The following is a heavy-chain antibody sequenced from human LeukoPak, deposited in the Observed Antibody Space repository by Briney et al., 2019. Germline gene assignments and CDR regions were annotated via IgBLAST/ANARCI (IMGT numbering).Heavy chain of an antibody. CDR2: ISAYNGNT. V-gene: IGHV1-18*01. CDR1: GGTFSSYA. Sequence: ASVKVSCKASGGTFSSYAISWVRQAPGQGLEWMGWISAYNGNTNYAQKLQGRVTMTTDTSTSTAYMELRSLRSDDTAVYYCARDSHSSGWYRYYYYYMDVWGKGTTVTVSS. D-gene: IGHD6-19*01. J-gene: IGHJ6*03. CDR3: ARDSHSSGWYRYYYYYMDV.